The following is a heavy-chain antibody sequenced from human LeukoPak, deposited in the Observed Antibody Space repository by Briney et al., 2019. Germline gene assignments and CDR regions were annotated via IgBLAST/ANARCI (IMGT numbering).Heavy chain of an antibody. Sequence: ASVKVSCKASGYTFTGYYMHWVRQAPGQGLEWMGWINPNSGGTNYAQKFQGRVTMTRYTSISTAYMELSRLRSDDTAVYYCASDGSRGCYDNWFDPWGQGTLVTVSS. CDR2: INPNSGGT. CDR3: ASDGSRGCYDNWFDP. J-gene: IGHJ5*02. CDR1: GYTFTGYY. D-gene: IGHD1-26*01. V-gene: IGHV1-2*02.